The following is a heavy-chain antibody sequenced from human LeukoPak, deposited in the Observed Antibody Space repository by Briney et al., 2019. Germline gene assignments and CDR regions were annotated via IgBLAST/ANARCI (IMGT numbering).Heavy chain of an antibody. V-gene: IGHV3-23*01. J-gene: IGHJ4*02. CDR3: ANEVRPNDY. CDR2: ISPGGGST. Sequence: PGGSLRLSCAASGVTFSSYAMSWVRQAPGKGLEWVSSISPGGGSTYYADSAEGRFTISRDNSKNTLYLQMNGLRVEDTALYYCANEVRPNDYWGQGTLVTVSS. CDR1: GVTFSSYA. D-gene: IGHD1-1*01.